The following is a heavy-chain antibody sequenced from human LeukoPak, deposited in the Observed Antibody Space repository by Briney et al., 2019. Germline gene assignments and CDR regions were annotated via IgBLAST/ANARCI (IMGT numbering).Heavy chain of an antibody. J-gene: IGHJ4*02. D-gene: IGHD3-10*01. CDR3: ASDREYYYGSGSFDY. V-gene: IGHV3-7*04. CDR2: IKQDGSEK. CDR1: GFTFSSYW. Sequence: PGGSLRLSCAASGFTFSSYWMSWVRQAPGKGLEWVANIKQDGSEKYYVDSVKGRFTTSRDNAKNSLYLQMNSLRAEDTAVYYCASDREYYYGSGSFDYWGQGTLVTVSS.